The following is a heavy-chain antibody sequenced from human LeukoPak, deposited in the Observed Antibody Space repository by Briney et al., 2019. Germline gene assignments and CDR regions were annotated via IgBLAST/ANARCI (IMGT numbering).Heavy chain of an antibody. Sequence: ASVKVSCKASGYTFTSYYMHWVRQAPGQGLEWMGIINPSGGSTSYAQKFQGRVTMTRDMSTSTVYMELSSLRSEDTAVYYCARESRITGVDYWGQGTLVTVSS. CDR2: INPSGGST. D-gene: IGHD1-20*01. J-gene: IGHJ4*02. CDR1: GYTFTSYY. CDR3: ARESRITGVDY. V-gene: IGHV1-46*01.